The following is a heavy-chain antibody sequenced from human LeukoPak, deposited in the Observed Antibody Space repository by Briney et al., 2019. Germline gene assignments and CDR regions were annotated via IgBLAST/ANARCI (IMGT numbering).Heavy chain of an antibody. CDR2: IIPIFGTA. V-gene: IGHV1-69*13. J-gene: IGHJ4*02. D-gene: IGHD2-15*01. CDR1: GGTFSSYA. CDR3: ARDRYCSGGSCYPSFDY. Sequence: GASVKVSCKASGGTFSSYAISWVRQAPGQGLEWMGGIIPIFGTANYAQKFQGRVTITADESTSTAYMELSSLSSEDTAVYYCARDRYCSGGSCYPSFDYWGQGTLVTVSS.